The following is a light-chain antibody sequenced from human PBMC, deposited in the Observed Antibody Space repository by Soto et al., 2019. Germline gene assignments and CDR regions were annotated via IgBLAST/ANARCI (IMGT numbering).Light chain of an antibody. CDR3: QQYAASPRT. V-gene: IGKV3-20*01. CDR1: QSVSNNY. J-gene: IGKJ1*01. CDR2: GAS. Sequence: EVVLTQSPGTLSLSPRERATLSCRASQSVSNNYLAWYQHKPGQAPRLLIYGASNRAPGIPDRFSGSGSGPDFTLTISRLEPEDVAAYYCQQYAASPRTFGQGTLVEVK.